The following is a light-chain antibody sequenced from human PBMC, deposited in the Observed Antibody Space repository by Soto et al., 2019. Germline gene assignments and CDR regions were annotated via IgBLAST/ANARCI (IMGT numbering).Light chain of an antibody. J-gene: IGLJ3*02. CDR1: SSDVGGYNC. V-gene: IGLV2-14*01. CDR3: SSYISSITPVV. CDR2: EVS. Sequence: QSALTQPRSVSGSPGQSVTISCTGTSSDVGGYNCVSWYQHHPGKAPKLLIHEVSDRPSGVSSRFSGSKSGNTASLTISGLQPEDEGDYYCSSYISSITPVVFGGGTKLTVL.